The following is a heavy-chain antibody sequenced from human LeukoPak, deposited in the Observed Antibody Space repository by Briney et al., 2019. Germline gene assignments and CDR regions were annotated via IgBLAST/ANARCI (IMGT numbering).Heavy chain of an antibody. J-gene: IGHJ6*03. Sequence: GSLRLSWSASGFTFRNYSMNWVRQAPGKGLEWVSSISSSTSYIYYADSVKGRFTISRDNAKNSLYLQMNSLRAEDTAVYYCARDLLGYNYHYMDVWGKGTTVTVSS. CDR2: ISSSTSYI. V-gene: IGHV3-21*01. D-gene: IGHD3-16*02. CDR1: GFTFRNYS. CDR3: ARDLLGYNYHYMDV.